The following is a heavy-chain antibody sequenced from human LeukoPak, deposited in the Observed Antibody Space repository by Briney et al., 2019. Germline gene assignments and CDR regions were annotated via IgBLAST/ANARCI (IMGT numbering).Heavy chain of an antibody. J-gene: IGHJ3*02. CDR3: AKLPPPRITMIVVAFDI. CDR1: GFTFSSYW. Sequence: GGSLRLSCAASGFTFSSYWMSWVRQAPGKGLEWVANIKQDGSEKYYVDSVKGRFTISRDNSKNTLYLQMNSLRAEDTAVYYCAKLPPPRITMIVVAFDIWGQGTMVTVSS. D-gene: IGHD3-22*01. CDR2: IKQDGSEK. V-gene: IGHV3-7*03.